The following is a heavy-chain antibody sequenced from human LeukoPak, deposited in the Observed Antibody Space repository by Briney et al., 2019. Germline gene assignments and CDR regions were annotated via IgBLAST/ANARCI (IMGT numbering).Heavy chain of an antibody. CDR1: GGTFSSYA. D-gene: IGHD2-2*01. J-gene: IGHJ4*02. CDR2: IIPILGIA. CDR3: AAAGQYQLLEVFDY. V-gene: IGHV1-69*04. Sequence: SVKVSCKASGGTFSSYAISWVRQAPGQGLEWMGRIIPILGIANYAQKFQGRVTITADKSTSTAYMELSSLRSEDTAVYYCAAAGQYQLLEVFDYWGQGTLVAVSS.